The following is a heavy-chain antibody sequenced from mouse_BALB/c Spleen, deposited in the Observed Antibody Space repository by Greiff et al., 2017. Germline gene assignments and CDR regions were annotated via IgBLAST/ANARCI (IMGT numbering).Heavy chain of an antibody. CDR3: ARWHYYGSSPSYFDY. Sequence: VQRVESGAELARPGASVKMSCKASGYTFTSYTMHWVKQRPGQGLEWIGYINPSSGYTNYNQKFKDKATLTADKSSSTAYMQLSSLTSEDSAVYYCARWHYYGSSPSYFDYWGQGTTLTVSS. CDR1: GYTFTSYT. J-gene: IGHJ2*01. V-gene: IGHV1-4*01. CDR2: INPSSGYT. D-gene: IGHD1-1*01.